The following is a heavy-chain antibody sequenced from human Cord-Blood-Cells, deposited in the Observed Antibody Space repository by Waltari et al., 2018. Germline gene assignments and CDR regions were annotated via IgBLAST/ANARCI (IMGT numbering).Heavy chain of an antibody. CDR1: GYTFTSYG. Sequence: QVQLVQSGAEVKKPGASVKVSCKASGYTFTSYGISWVRQAPGQGLEWMGWISAYNGNTNYAQKLQGRVTMTTDTSTSTAYMELRSLRSDDTAVYYCARDRGTMVQGVMDDNWFDPWGQEPWSPSPQ. CDR3: ARDRGTMVQGVMDDNWFDP. D-gene: IGHD3-10*01. J-gene: IGHJ5*02. CDR2: ISAYNGNT. V-gene: IGHV1-18*01.